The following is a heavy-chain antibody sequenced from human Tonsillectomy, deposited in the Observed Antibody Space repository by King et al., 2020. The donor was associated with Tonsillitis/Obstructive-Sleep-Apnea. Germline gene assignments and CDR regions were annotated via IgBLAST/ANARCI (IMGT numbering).Heavy chain of an antibody. J-gene: IGHJ6*02. CDR3: AREGVTVTREGVYYYYGMDV. D-gene: IGHD4-17*01. CDR1: GFTFSSYE. CDR2: ISTSGSPI. V-gene: IGHV3-48*03. Sequence: VQLVESGGGLVQPEGSLRLSCAASGFTFSSYEMNWVRQAPGKGLEWVSYISTSGSPIYYADSVKGRFTISRDNAKNSLYLQMNSLRAEDTAVYYCAREGVTVTREGVYYYYGMDVWGQGTTVTVSS.